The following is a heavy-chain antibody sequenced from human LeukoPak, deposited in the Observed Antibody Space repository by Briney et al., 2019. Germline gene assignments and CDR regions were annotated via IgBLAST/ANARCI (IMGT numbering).Heavy chain of an antibody. Sequence: PSETLSLTCAVYGGSFSGYYWSWIRQPPGKGLEWIGSIYYSGSTYYNPSLKSRVTISVDTSKNQFSLKLSSVTAADTAVYYCATIKRGDIYGYFDFWGQGILVTVSS. CDR2: IYYSGST. V-gene: IGHV4-34*01. D-gene: IGHD5-18*01. CDR1: GGSFSGYY. J-gene: IGHJ4*02. CDR3: ATIKRGDIYGYFDF.